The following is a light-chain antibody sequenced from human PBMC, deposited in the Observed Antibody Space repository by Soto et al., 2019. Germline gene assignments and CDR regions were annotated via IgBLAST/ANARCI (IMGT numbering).Light chain of an antibody. V-gene: IGKV1-39*01. J-gene: IGKJ4*01. CDR2: SAS. CDR1: ESISDY. Sequence: IQLTQSPSSLSASVGDRVTIVCRASESISDYLNWYQLKSGEAPKVLIYSASTLRGGVPSRFSGTGSGTEFTLTISSLQPEDVATYYCQQTFSHLLSFGGGTTVEIE. CDR3: QQTFSHLLS.